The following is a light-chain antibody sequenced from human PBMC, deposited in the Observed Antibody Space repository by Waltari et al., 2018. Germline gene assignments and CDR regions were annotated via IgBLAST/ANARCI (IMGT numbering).Light chain of an antibody. CDR1: QSLLSSNGHNY. J-gene: IGKJ1*01. V-gene: IGKV2-28*01. CDR2: HAS. CDR3: MQSLQSPRT. Sequence: DIVMTQTPLSLPVTLGEPASMSCRSSQSLLSSNGHNYLIWYVQKPGQSPHLRITHASKWASGVPDRFSGSGSGTDFTLKISRVEAEDVGVYYCMQSLQSPRTFGQGTKVELK.